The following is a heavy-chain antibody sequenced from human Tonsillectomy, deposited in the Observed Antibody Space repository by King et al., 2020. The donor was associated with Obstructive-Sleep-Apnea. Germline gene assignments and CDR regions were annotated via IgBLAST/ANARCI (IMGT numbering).Heavy chain of an antibody. J-gene: IGHJ4*02. Sequence: QLVQSGGGLVQPGGSLRLSCAASGFTFSSYSMNWVRQAPGKGLEWVSYISSSSSTIYYADSVKGRFTISRDNAKNSLYLQMNSLRAEDTAVYYCARQYNRSLYFLDYWGQGTLGTGPS. V-gene: IGHV3-48*04. D-gene: IGHD1-14*01. CDR2: ISSSSSTI. CDR3: ARQYNRSLYFLDY. CDR1: GFTFSSYS.